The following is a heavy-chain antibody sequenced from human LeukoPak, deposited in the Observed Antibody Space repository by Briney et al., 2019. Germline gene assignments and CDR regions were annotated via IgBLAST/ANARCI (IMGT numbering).Heavy chain of an antibody. Sequence: GGSLTLSCTGFGFTFGDYAVSWVRQAPGKGLEWVGFIRSKPYGGTAEYAASVKGRFIISRDDSKSIAYLHMNSLKTEDTAVYYCTKDEYCSGGSCYSAWFDPWGQGTLVTLSS. CDR2: IRSKPYGGTA. J-gene: IGHJ5*02. CDR1: GFTFGDYA. D-gene: IGHD2-15*01. V-gene: IGHV3-49*04. CDR3: TKDEYCSGGSCYSAWFDP.